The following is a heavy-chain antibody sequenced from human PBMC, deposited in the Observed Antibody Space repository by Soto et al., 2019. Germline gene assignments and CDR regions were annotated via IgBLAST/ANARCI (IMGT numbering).Heavy chain of an antibody. Sequence: PGGSLRLSCAASGFTFSSYWMSWVRQAPGKGLEWVANIKQDGSEKYYVDSVKGRFTISRDNAKNSLYLQMNSLRAEDTAVYYWATSYGNAWYTYWGQGTQVTVSS. J-gene: IGHJ4*02. CDR1: GFTFSSYW. V-gene: IGHV3-7*01. CDR3: ATSYGNAWYTY. CDR2: IKQDGSEK. D-gene: IGHD6-13*01.